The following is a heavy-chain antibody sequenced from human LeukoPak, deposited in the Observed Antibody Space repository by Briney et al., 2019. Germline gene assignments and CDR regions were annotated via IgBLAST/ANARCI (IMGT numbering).Heavy chain of an antibody. CDR1: GFTFSSYG. D-gene: IGHD2-15*01. J-gene: IGHJ4*02. CDR3: ARQYGSWSADS. V-gene: IGHV3-23*01. CDR2: ISGSGGST. Sequence: GGSLRLSCAASGFTFSSYGMSWVRQAPGKGLEWVSAISGSGGSTYYADSVKGRFTISRDNSRNTLYLQMKSLRAEDTAVYFCARQYGSWSADSWGQGTLVTVSS.